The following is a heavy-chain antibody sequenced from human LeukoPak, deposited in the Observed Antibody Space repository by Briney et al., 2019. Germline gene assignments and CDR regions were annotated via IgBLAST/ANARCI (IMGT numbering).Heavy chain of an antibody. CDR2: ISSSGSTI. V-gene: IGHV3-48*04. CDR1: GFTFSSYS. CDR3: ARGTNPYYYGSGSWFSDYYYYYMDV. D-gene: IGHD3-10*01. J-gene: IGHJ6*03. Sequence: PGGSLRLSCAASGFTFSSYSMNWVRQAPGKGLEWVSYISSSGSTIYYADSVKGRFTISRDNAKNSLYLQMNSLRAEDTAVYYCARGTNPYYYGSGSWFSDYYYYYMDVWGKGTTVTISS.